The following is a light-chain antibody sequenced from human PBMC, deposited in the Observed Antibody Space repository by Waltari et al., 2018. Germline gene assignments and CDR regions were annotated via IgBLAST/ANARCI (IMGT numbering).Light chain of an antibody. CDR2: WAS. CDR3: LQYHGPPLT. CDR1: QSVLDSANNKNY. J-gene: IGKJ5*01. V-gene: IGKV4-1*01. Sequence: DVVMTQSQDFLAGLVGERANINCKSSQSVLDSANNKNYLAWYQQRPGQSPELLIYWASTRESGVPDRFSGSGSGTDFTLTISSLQAEDVAVYYCLQYHGPPLTFGQGTRLEIK.